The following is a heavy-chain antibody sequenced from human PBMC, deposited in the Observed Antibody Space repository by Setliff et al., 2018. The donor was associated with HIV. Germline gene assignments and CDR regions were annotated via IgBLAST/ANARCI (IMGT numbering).Heavy chain of an antibody. Sequence: GASVKVSCKASGGTFRSKGISWVRQAPGQGLEWMGGIIPIFGTPDYAQKFQGRLTITADASSSTAYMDLSSLTSEDTAVYYCARRHFYDSSGQVWAFDIWGQGTMVTVSS. V-gene: IGHV1-69*13. J-gene: IGHJ3*02. CDR3: ARRHFYDSSGQVWAFDI. CDR1: GGTFRSKG. CDR2: IIPIFGTP. D-gene: IGHD3-22*01.